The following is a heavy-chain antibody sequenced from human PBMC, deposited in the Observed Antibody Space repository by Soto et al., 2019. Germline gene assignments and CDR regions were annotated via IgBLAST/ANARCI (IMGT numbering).Heavy chain of an antibody. CDR3: ARATGSYYVWFDP. CDR2: INAGNGNT. D-gene: IGHD1-26*01. CDR1: GYTFTSYA. Sequence: QVQLVQSGAEVKKPGASVKVSGKASGYTFTSYAMHWVRQAPGQRLEWMGWINAGNGNTKYSQKFQGRVTITRDTSASTAYMELSSLRSEDTAVYYCARATGSYYVWFDPWGQGTLVTVSS. V-gene: IGHV1-3*01. J-gene: IGHJ5*02.